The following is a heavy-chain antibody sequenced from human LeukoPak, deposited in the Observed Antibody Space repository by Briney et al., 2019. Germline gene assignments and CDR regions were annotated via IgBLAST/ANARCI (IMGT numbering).Heavy chain of an antibody. J-gene: IGHJ4*02. Sequence: HPGGSLRLSCAASRFTFSSYGMHWVRQAPGKGLEWVAFIRYDGSNKYYADSVKGRFTISRDNSKNTLYLQMNSLRAEDTAVYYCAKVKVSGNYFDYWGQGTLVTVSS. CDR1: RFTFSSYG. D-gene: IGHD2-8*01. CDR3: AKVKVSGNYFDY. CDR2: IRYDGSNK. V-gene: IGHV3-30*02.